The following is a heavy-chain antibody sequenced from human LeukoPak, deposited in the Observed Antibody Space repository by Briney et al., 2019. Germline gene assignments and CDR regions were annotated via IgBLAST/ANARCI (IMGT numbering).Heavy chain of an antibody. CDR1: GFTFSSYA. J-gene: IGHJ4*01. Sequence: GGSLRLSCAASGFTFSSYAMSWVRQAPGKGVEWLSSIGGSGDSTYYADSVKGRFTVSRDNSKNTLYLQMNSLRADDTALYHCARDSGSYLQPTDFWGHGTLVTVSS. CDR2: IGGSGDST. CDR3: ARDSGSYLQPTDF. D-gene: IGHD1-26*01. V-gene: IGHV3-23*01.